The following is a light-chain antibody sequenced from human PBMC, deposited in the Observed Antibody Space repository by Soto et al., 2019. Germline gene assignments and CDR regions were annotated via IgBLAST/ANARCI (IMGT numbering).Light chain of an antibody. CDR1: QSISIL. J-gene: IGKJ1*01. Sequence: EIDLTQSPSTLSASVGDRVTITCRASQSISILLAWYQQKPGKAPNLLIYATSTLETGVSSRFSGSGSGTEFTLTISSLQPDDSATYYCQHYNDFSWTFGQGTKVEIK. CDR2: ATS. V-gene: IGKV1-5*03. CDR3: QHYNDFSWT.